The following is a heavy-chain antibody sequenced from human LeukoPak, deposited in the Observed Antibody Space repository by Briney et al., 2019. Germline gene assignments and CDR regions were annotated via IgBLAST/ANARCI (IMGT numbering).Heavy chain of an antibody. J-gene: IGHJ4*02. CDR1: GYTFTSYG. CDR2: IGAYNGNT. CDR3: ASGKGYSSGWYDYFDY. V-gene: IGHV1-18*04. Sequence: GASVKVSCKASGYTFTSYGISWVRQAPGQGLEWMGWIGAYNGNTNYAQKLQGRVAMTTDTSTSPAYMELRSLRSDDTAVYYCASGKGYSSGWYDYFDYWGQGTLVTVSS. D-gene: IGHD6-19*01.